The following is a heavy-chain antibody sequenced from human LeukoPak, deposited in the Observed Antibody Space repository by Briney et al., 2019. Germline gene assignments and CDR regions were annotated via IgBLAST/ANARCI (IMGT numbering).Heavy chain of an antibody. CDR1: GGSISNSNYY. J-gene: IGHJ6*02. CDR3: ARAQTLRYYYDSSGYPLGLDV. D-gene: IGHD3-22*01. V-gene: IGHV4-39*07. CDR2: IYYSGST. Sequence: SETLSLTCTVSGGSISNSNYYWGWIRQPPGKGLEWIGSIYYSGSTYYNPSLKSRVTISLDTSKNQFSLKLSSVTAADTAVYYCARAQTLRYYYDSSGYPLGLDVWGQGTTVTVSS.